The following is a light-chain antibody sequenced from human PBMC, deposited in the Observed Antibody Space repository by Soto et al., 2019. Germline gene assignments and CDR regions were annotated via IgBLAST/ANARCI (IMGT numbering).Light chain of an antibody. CDR3: SSYAGNYNVI. CDR2: EVS. Sequence: QSALTQPPSASGSPGQSVTISCTGTSSDVGGYNYISWYQLHPGKAPKLMIYEVSYRPSGVPDRFSGSKSGNTASLTVSGLQAEDEADYYYSSYAGNYNVIFGGGTKLTVL. V-gene: IGLV2-8*01. J-gene: IGLJ2*01. CDR1: SSDVGGYNY.